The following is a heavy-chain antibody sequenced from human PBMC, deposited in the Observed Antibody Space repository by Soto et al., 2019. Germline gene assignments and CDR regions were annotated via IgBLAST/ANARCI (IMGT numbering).Heavy chain of an antibody. CDR1: GFTFSDYY. J-gene: IGHJ6*02. Sequence: QVQLVESGGGLVKPGGSLRLSCAASGFTFSDYYMSWIRQAPGKGLEWVSYISSSGSTIYYADSVKGRFTISRDNAKNSLYLQMNSLRAEDTDVYYCAREVYSSSLPTYYAYYGMDVWGQGTTVTVSS. V-gene: IGHV3-11*01. D-gene: IGHD6-6*01. CDR3: AREVYSSSLPTYYAYYGMDV. CDR2: ISSSGSTI.